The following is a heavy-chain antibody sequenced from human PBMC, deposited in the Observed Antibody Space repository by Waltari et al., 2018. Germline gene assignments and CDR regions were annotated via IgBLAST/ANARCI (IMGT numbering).Heavy chain of an antibody. J-gene: IGHJ4*02. V-gene: IGHV3-23*04. CDR3: TKRYCDRDRCYGLDN. CDR1: GFRCSTHA. Sequence: EVQLVESGGALVQPGGSMILSCVASGFRCSTHAMSWARQAPGQVLDWVSAINHRGEITYYADSVKGRFTISRDNSRNTLNLQMDSLRVEDTAVYHCTKRYCDRDRCYGLDNWGQGTLVTVSS. CDR2: INHRGEIT. D-gene: IGHD2-15*01.